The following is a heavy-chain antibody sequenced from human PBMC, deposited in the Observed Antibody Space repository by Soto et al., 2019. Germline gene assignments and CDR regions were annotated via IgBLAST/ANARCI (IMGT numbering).Heavy chain of an antibody. V-gene: IGHV1-69*13. Sequence: ASVKVSCKASGGTFSSYATSWVRQAPGQGLEWMGGIIPIFGTANYAQKFQGRVTITADESTSTAYMELSSLRSEDTAVYYCARGGFIAVAGTTPGMDVWGQGTTVTVSS. CDR3: ARGGFIAVAGTTPGMDV. J-gene: IGHJ6*02. CDR2: IIPIFGTA. CDR1: GGTFSSYA. D-gene: IGHD6-19*01.